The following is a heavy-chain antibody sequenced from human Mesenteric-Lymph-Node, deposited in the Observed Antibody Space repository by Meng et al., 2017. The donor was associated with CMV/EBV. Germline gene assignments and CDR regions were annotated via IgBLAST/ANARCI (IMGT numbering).Heavy chain of an antibody. CDR1: GFTFSSFS. D-gene: IGHD3-3*01. V-gene: IGHV3-21*01. CDR3: ARERFLAGMDV. J-gene: IGHJ6*02. Sequence: GGSLRLSCAASGFTFSSFSMHWVRQAPGKGLEWLSSISASTKYIYYTDSLKGRFTVSRDNAKNSLFLHLSSLRVEDTAVYYCARERFLAGMDVWGQGTTVTVSS. CDR2: ISASTKYI.